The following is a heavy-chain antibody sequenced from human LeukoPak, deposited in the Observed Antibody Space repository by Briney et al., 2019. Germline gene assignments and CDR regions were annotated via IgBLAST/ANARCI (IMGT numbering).Heavy chain of an antibody. CDR2: IYYSGST. V-gene: IGHV4-59*01. J-gene: IGHJ4*02. Sequence: SETLSLTCTVSGGSISSYYWSWIQQPPGKGLEWIGYIYYSGSTNYNPSLKSRVTISVDTSKNQFSLKLSSVTAADTAVYYCARGPRGYSYGPPDYWGQGTLVTVSS. D-gene: IGHD5-18*01. CDR3: ARGPRGYSYGPPDY. CDR1: GGSISSYY.